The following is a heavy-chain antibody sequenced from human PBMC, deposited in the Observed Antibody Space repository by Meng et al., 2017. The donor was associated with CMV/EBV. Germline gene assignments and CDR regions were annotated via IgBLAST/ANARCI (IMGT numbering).Heavy chain of an antibody. CDR3: ASTHCSSTSCYTWQLAYFDY. D-gene: IGHD2-2*02. Sequence: SVKVSCKASGGTFSSYAISWVRQAPGQGLEWTGGIIPIFGTANYAQKFQGRVTITTDESTSTAYMELSSLGSEDTAVYYCASTHCSSTSCYTWQLAYFDYWGQGTLVTVSS. CDR2: IIPIFGTA. V-gene: IGHV1-69*05. CDR1: GGTFSSYA. J-gene: IGHJ4*02.